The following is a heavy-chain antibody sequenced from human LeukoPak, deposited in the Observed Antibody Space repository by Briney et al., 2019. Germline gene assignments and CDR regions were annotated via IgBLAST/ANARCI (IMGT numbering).Heavy chain of an antibody. V-gene: IGHV1-8*03. Sequence: ASVKVSCKASGYTFTSYDINWVRQATGQGLEWMGWMNPNSGNTGYAQKFQGRVTITRNTSISTAYTELSSLRSEDTAVYYCARGDFWSGYHYYWGQGTLVTVSS. CDR2: MNPNSGNT. D-gene: IGHD3-3*01. CDR3: ARGDFWSGYHYY. J-gene: IGHJ4*02. CDR1: GYTFTSYD.